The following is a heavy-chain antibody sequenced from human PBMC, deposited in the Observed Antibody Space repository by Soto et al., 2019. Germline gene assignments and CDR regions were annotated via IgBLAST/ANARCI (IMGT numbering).Heavy chain of an antibody. J-gene: IGHJ5*02. CDR3: ARGRMITFGGVIVSPWFDP. Sequence: SETLSLTCAVYGGSFSGYYWSWIRQPPGKGLEWIGEINHSGSTNYNPSLKSRVTISVDTSKNQFSLKLSSVTAADTAVYYCARGRMITFGGVIVSPWFDPWGQGTLVTVSS. V-gene: IGHV4-34*01. D-gene: IGHD3-16*02. CDR1: GGSFSGYY. CDR2: INHSGST.